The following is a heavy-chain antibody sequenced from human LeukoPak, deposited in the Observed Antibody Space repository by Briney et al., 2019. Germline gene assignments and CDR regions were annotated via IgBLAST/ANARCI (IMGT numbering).Heavy chain of an antibody. D-gene: IGHD6-19*01. CDR2: VSGYNGHT. Sequence: GASVKVSCKASGYTFTSYGISWVRQAPGQGLEWIGWVSGYNGHTNYAQKLQGRVTMTTDTSTSTAYMDLRSLRSDDTAVYYCARTHSSGWYSVGYYYMDVWGKGTTVTVSS. CDR3: ARTHSSGWYSVGYYYMDV. V-gene: IGHV1-18*01. J-gene: IGHJ6*03. CDR1: GYTFTSYG.